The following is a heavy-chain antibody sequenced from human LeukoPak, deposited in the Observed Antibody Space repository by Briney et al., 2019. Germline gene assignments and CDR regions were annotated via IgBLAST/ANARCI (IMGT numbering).Heavy chain of an antibody. CDR1: GGSFSGYY. J-gene: IGHJ3*02. CDR3: AGNIAARPTDDAFDI. V-gene: IGHV4-34*01. Sequence: SETLSLTCAVYGGSFSGYYWSWIRQPPGKGLEWIGEINHSGSTNYNPSLKSRVTISVDTSKNQFSLKLSSVTAADTAVYYCAGNIAARPTDDAFDIWGQGTMVTVSS. CDR2: INHSGST. D-gene: IGHD6-6*01.